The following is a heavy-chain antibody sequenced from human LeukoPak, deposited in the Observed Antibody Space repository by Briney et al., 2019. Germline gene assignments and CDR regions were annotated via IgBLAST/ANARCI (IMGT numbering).Heavy chain of an antibody. CDR2: IYTSGST. J-gene: IGHJ5*02. CDR1: GGSISSYY. CDR3: AGGWLSYCSSTSCYNWFDP. Sequence: SETLSLTCTVSGGSISSYYWSWIRQPAGKGLEWIGRIYTSGSTNYNPSLKSRVTMSVDTSKNQFSLKLSSVTAADTAVYYCAGGWLSYCSSTSCYNWFDPWGQGTLVTVSS. D-gene: IGHD2-2*01. V-gene: IGHV4-4*07.